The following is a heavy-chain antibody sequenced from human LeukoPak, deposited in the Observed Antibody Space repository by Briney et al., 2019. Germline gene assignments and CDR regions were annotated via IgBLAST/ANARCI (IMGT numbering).Heavy chain of an antibody. CDR3: VRGTGY. CDR1: GFTFSTYV. CDR2: ISSNGDNT. Sequence: PGGSLRLSCSVSGFTFSTYVVHWVRQAPGKGLEYVSAISSNGDNTYYADSVKGRFTISRDNSKNTLYLQMSSLRADDTAVYYCVRGTGYWGQGTLVTVSS. V-gene: IGHV3-64D*06. J-gene: IGHJ4*02.